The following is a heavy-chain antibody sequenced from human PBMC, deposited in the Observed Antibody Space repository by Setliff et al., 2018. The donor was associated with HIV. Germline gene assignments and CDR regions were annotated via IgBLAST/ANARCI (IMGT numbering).Heavy chain of an antibody. V-gene: IGHV4-61*10. CDR1: GVSIRSDVYY. D-gene: IGHD1-1*01. CDR2: IYYSGST. J-gene: IGHJ6*03. CDR3: VRTYNDLENYYHHYYYMDV. Sequence: PSETLSLTCTVSGVSIRSDVYYWSWIRQPAGKGLEWIGYIYYSGSTNYNPSLKSRVTISVDTSKNQFSLKLRSVTAADTAVYYCVRTYNDLENYYHHYYYMDVWGKGTTVTVSS.